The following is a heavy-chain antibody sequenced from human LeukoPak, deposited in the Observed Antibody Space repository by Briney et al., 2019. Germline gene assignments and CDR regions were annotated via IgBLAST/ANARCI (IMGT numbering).Heavy chain of an antibody. CDR3: QRSYPYDY. CDR1: GFTFSNAW. J-gene: IGHJ4*02. D-gene: IGHD3-16*01. CDR2: IKSKTDGGTT. V-gene: IGHV3-15*01. Sequence: GGSLRLSCAASGFTFSNAWMTWVRQAPGKGLEWVGRIKSKTDGGTTDYAAPVKGRFSISRDDSKNTLYLQMNSLETEDTAVYFCQRSYPYDYWGQGTLVTVSS.